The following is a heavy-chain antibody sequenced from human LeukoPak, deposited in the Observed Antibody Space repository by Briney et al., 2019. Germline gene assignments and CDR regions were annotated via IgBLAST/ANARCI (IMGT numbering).Heavy chain of an antibody. CDR3: ARAEERIAARPQYFDY. V-gene: IGHV4-31*03. CDR1: GGSISSGGYY. J-gene: IGHJ4*02. D-gene: IGHD6-6*01. Sequence: PSETLSLTCTVSGGSISSGGYYWSWIRQHPGKGLEWIGYIYYSGSTYYNPSLKSRVTISVDTSKNQFSLKLSSVTAADTAVYYCARAEERIAARPQYFDYWGQGTLVTVSS. CDR2: IYYSGST.